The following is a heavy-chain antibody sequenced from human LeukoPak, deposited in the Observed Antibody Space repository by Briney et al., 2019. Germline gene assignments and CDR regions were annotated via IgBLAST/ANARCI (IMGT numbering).Heavy chain of an antibody. V-gene: IGHV3-64D*09. Sequence: PGGSLRLSCSASGFTFSAYAMYWVRQAPGKGLEYVSGISSNGGSSFYADSVKGRFTISRDNSKNTLYLQMSSLRAEDTVVYYCVKITSVTGGDCWGQGTRLTVSS. J-gene: IGHJ4*02. CDR3: VKITSVTGGDC. D-gene: IGHD1-1*01. CDR2: ISSNGGSS. CDR1: GFTFSAYA.